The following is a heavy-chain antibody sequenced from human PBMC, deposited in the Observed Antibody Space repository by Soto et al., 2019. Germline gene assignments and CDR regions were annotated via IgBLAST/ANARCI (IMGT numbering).Heavy chain of an antibody. CDR2: VYYTGST. CDR3: ARGRTVRNYADDSSDYFYFFDY. Sequence: SETLSLTCTVSGDSISTFYWGWMRQSPGKELEWIGYVYYTGSTNYNPSLKSRVTISVDRSKNQFSLKLTSADAADTAVYYCARGRTVRNYADDSSDYFYFFDYWGQGTQVTVSS. V-gene: IGHV4-59*01. CDR1: GDSISTFY. D-gene: IGHD3-22*01. J-gene: IGHJ4*02.